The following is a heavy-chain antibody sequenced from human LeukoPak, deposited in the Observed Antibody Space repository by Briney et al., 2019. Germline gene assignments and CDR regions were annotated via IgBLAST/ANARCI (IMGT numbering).Heavy chain of an antibody. Sequence: PGGSLRLSCAASGFTVSSNYLSWVRQAPVKGLEWVSVIYSGGSTYYADSVKGRFTISRDNSKNTLYLQMNSLRAEDTAVYYCAKASVSGDYVWGSYRIHFDYWGQGTLVTVSS. CDR2: IYSGGST. J-gene: IGHJ4*02. V-gene: IGHV3-53*01. CDR1: GFTVSSNY. D-gene: IGHD3-16*02. CDR3: AKASVSGDYVWGSYRIHFDY.